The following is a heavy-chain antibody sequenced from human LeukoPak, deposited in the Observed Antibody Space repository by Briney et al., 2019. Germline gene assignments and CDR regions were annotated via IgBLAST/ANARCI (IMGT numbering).Heavy chain of an antibody. J-gene: IGHJ3*02. CDR3: ARKGASFGVVIGGAFDI. CDR1: GGTFRSYA. D-gene: IGHD3-3*01. CDR2: IIPIFGTA. V-gene: IGHV1-69*13. Sequence: SVKVSCKASGGTFRSYAISWVRQAPGQGLEWMGGIIPIFGTANYAQKFQGRVTITADESTSTAYMELSSLRSEDTAVYYCARKGASFGVVIGGAFDIWGQGTMVTVSS.